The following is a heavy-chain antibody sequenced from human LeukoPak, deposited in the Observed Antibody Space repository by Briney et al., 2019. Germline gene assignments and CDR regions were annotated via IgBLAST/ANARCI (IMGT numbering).Heavy chain of an antibody. CDR3: AARPDSNMGPYDY. D-gene: IGHD1/OR15-1a*01. J-gene: IGHJ4*02. CDR1: GYTVSDKP. V-gene: IGHV3-66*01. Sequence: GGSLRLSCAASGYTVSDKPMTWVRQAAGKGLEWVSVIYSDGSTYYSESVKGRFYISRDNSKNTLYLQMNSLGAEDTAVYYCAARPDSNMGPYDYWGQGTLVTVSS. CDR2: IYSDGST.